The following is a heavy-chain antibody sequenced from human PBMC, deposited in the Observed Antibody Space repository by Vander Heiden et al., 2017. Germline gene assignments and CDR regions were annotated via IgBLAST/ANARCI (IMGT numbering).Heavy chain of an antibody. Sequence: DVQLVESGGGLVQPGGSLRLSCAAPGFNFDDYAMHWVRQAPGKGLEWVAGISWNSGYIGYADSVKGRFTISRDSAKNSLYMQMNSLRPEDTALYYCTKDMEYSARSFGHWCHGTLVTVSS. CDR1: GFNFDDYA. D-gene: IGHD6-6*01. CDR3: TKDMEYSARSFGH. CDR2: ISWNSGYI. J-gene: IGHJ4*01. V-gene: IGHV3-9*01.